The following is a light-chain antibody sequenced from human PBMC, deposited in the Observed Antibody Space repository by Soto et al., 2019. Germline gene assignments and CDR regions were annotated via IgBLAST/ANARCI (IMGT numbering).Light chain of an antibody. V-gene: IGLV1-40*01. Sequence: QCLLTQPPSVSGAPGQRCTISCTGSNSNIGAGYDVHWYQQLPGTAPKLLIYGNSNRPSGVPDRFSGSKSVTSASLAITGLQAEDEADYYCKSYDSSLSGYVFGTGTKVTVL. CDR2: GNS. J-gene: IGLJ1*01. CDR1: NSNIGAGYD. CDR3: KSYDSSLSGYV.